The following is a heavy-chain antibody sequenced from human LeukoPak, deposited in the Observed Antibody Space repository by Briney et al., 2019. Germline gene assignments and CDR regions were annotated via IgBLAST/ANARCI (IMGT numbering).Heavy chain of an antibody. V-gene: IGHV4-4*09. Sequence: SETLSLTCTVSGGSISSYYWSWIREPPGKGLGWVGYIYTSGSTNYNPSLKSRVTISVDTSKNQFSLKLSSVTAADTAVYYCARLSYYYDSSGYRGPEDAFDIWGQGTMVTASS. CDR2: IYTSGST. J-gene: IGHJ3*02. CDR1: GGSISSYY. D-gene: IGHD3-22*01. CDR3: ARLSYYYDSSGYRGPEDAFDI.